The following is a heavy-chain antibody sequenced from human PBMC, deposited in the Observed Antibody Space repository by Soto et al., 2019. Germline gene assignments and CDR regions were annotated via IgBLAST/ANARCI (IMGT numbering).Heavy chain of an antibody. D-gene: IGHD3-9*01. J-gene: IGHJ6*02. V-gene: IGHV4-59*01. Sequence: PSETLSLTCTVSGGSISSYYWSWIRQPPGKGLEWIGYIYYSGSTNYNPSLKSRVTISVDTSKSQFSLKLSSVTAADTAVYYCARDRGRRYYDILTGYEYYYYYGMDVWGQGTTVTVSS. CDR2: IYYSGST. CDR3: ARDRGRRYYDILTGYEYYYYYGMDV. CDR1: GGSISSYY.